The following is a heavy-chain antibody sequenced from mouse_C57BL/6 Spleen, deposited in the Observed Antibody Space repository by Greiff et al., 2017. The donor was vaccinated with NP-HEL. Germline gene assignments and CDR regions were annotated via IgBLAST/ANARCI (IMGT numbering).Heavy chain of an antibody. J-gene: IGHJ3*01. Sequence: QVQLQQPGAELVKPGASVKLSCKASGYTFNSYWMHWVKQRPGQGLEWIGMIPPNSGSTNYNEKFKSKATLTVDKSSSTAYMQLSILTSEDAAGYYWASGGDYDERAWFAYWGQRTLVTVSA. V-gene: IGHV1-64*01. CDR2: IPPNSGST. CDR1: GYTFNSYW. CDR3: ASGGDYDERAWFAY. D-gene: IGHD2-4*01.